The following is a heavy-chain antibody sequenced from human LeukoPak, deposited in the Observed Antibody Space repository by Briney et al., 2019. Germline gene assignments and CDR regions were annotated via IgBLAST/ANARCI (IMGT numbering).Heavy chain of an antibody. J-gene: IGHJ6*04. Sequence: PSETLSLTCTVSGGSTSSYYWSWIRQRPGKGLEWIGYIYYSGSTTYNPSLKSRVTISVDTSKNQFSLRLISVTAADTAMYYCARENLVPASGSPHSFYYGMDVWGKGTTVTVSS. V-gene: IGHV4-59*01. CDR2: IYYSGST. D-gene: IGHD2-8*02. CDR3: ARENLVPASGSPHSFYYGMDV. CDR1: GGSTSSYY.